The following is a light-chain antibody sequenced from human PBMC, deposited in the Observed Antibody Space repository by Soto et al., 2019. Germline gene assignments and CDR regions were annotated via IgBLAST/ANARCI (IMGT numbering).Light chain of an antibody. CDR1: HSISLY. J-gene: IGKJ5*01. V-gene: IGKV3-11*01. CDR2: DXS. Sequence: IVLTQSPATLSLSRGERATLSXRASHSISLYLTWYQHKPGXAPRXXXYDXSNRATGIPARFSGSGYGTDFTLTISSLEPEDFAVYYCQQRSNWPITFGQGTRLEIK. CDR3: QQRSNWPIT.